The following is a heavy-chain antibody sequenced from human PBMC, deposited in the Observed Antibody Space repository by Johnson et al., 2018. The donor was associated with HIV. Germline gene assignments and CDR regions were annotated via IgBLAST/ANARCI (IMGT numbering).Heavy chain of an antibody. J-gene: IGHJ3*02. V-gene: IGHV3-7*03. CDR1: GFTFSNYW. D-gene: IGHD3-22*01. Sequence: EVQVVESGGNLVQPGGSLRLSCAASGFTFSNYWMSWVRQAPGKGLEWVANIKQDGSEKYYVDSVKGRLTISRDNAKNSLYLQVNSLRAEDMTVYYCARDRRHYSDSSGYPDSDAFDIWGQGTMVTVSS. CDR3: ARDRRHYSDSSGYPDSDAFDI. CDR2: IKQDGSEK.